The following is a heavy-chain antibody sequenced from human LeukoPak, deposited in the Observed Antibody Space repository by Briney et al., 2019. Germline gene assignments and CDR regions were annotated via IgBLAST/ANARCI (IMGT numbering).Heavy chain of an antibody. CDR3: ARVSYYGSGSLFDS. V-gene: IGHV1-18*01. CDR2: ISAYNGNT. Sequence: WISAYNGNTNYAQKLQGRVTMTTDTSTSTAYMELRSLRSDDTAVYYCARVSYYGSGSLFDSWGQGTLVTVSS. J-gene: IGHJ4*02. D-gene: IGHD3-10*01.